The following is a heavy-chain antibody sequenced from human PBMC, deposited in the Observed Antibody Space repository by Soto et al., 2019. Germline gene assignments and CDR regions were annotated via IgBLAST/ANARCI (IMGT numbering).Heavy chain of an antibody. CDR2: ISAYNGNT. V-gene: IGHV1-18*01. J-gene: IGHJ6*03. CDR1: GYTFTSYG. D-gene: IGHD3-10*01. CDR3: ARLFDGSGSSDYYYYMDV. Sequence: ASVKVSCKASGYTFTSYGISWVRQAPGQGLEWMGWISAYNGNTNYAQKLQGRVTMTTDTSTSTAYMELRSLRSDDTAVYYCARLFDGSGSSDYYYYMDVWGKGTTVTVSS.